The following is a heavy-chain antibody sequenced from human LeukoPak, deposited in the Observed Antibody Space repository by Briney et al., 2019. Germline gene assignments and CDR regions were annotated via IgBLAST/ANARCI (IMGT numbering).Heavy chain of an antibody. V-gene: IGHV1-58*02. D-gene: IGHD3-22*01. J-gene: IGHJ3*02. CDR1: GFTFTSSA. Sequence: SVKVSCKASGFTFTSSAMQWVRQARGQRLEWIGWIVVGSGNTNYAQKFQERVTITRDMSTSTAYMELSSLRSEDTAVYYCARHYDSSGYYNRGAFDIWGQGTMVTVSS. CDR2: IVVGSGNT. CDR3: ARHYDSSGYYNRGAFDI.